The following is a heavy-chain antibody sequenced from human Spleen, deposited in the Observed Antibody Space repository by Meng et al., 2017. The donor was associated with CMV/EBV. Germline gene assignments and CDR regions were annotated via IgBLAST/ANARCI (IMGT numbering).Heavy chain of an antibody. J-gene: IGHJ4*02. CDR3: ARGPWGGSYSALPFDY. V-gene: IGHV4-4*07. Sequence: LQEAGPGLVKPSETLSLTCTVSGGSISSYYWSWIRQPAGKGLEWIGRIYTSGSTTYNPSLKSRVTMSVDTSKNQFSLKLSSVTAADTAVYYCARGPWGGSYSALPFDYWGQRTLVTVSS. CDR2: IYTSGST. D-gene: IGHD1-26*01. CDR1: GGSISSYY.